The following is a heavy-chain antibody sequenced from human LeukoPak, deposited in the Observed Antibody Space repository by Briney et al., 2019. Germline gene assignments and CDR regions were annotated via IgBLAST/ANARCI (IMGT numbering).Heavy chain of an antibody. V-gene: IGHV4-59*12. J-gene: IGHJ4*02. CDR2: IYYSGST. Sequence: SSETLSLTCTVSGGSISSYYWSWIRQPPGKGLEWIGYIYYSGSTNYNPSLKSRVTISVDTSKNQFSLKLSSVTAADTAVYYCARDRNTGYFDYWGQGTLVTVSS. CDR1: GGSISSYY. CDR3: ARDRNTGYFDY.